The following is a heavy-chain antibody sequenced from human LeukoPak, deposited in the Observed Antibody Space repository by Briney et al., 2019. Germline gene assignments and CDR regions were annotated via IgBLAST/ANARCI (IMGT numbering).Heavy chain of an antibody. CDR1: GGSISGYY. CDR3: ARRRSGSYFDY. V-gene: IGHV4-4*07. J-gene: IGHJ4*02. Sequence: SETLSLACTVSGGSISGYYWSWIRQPAGKGLEWIGRIYTSGSTNYNPSLKSRVTMSVDTSKNQFYLKLNSVTAADTAVYYCARRRSGSYFDYWGQDTLVTVSP. D-gene: IGHD1-26*01. CDR2: IYTSGST.